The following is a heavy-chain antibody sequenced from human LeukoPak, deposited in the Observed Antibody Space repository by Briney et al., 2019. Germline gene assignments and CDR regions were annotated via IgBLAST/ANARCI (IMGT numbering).Heavy chain of an antibody. J-gene: IGHJ3*02. CDR3: ARELGRRFGEPDAFDI. V-gene: IGHV3-11*01. Sequence: GGSLRLSCAATGFTFSDYYINWIRQAPGKGLEWVAYISPDGSSTFYADSVQGRFTISRDNAQNSLYLQMNSLRVEDTAFYYCARELGRRFGEPDAFDIWGQGTMVTVSS. CDR2: ISPDGSST. D-gene: IGHD3-10*01. CDR1: GFTFSDYY.